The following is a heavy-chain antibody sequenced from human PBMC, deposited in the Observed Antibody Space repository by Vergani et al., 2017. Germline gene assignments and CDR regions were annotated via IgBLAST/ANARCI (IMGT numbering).Heavy chain of an antibody. CDR2: IVVGSGNT. Sequence: QMQLVQSGPEVKKPGTSVKVSCKASGFTFTSSAVQWVRQARGQRLEWIGWIVVGSGNTNYAQKFQERVTITRDMSTSTAYMELSRLRSEDTAVYYCAAVGGSGSYGAFDIWGQGTMVTVSS. CDR1: GFTFTSSA. D-gene: IGHD3-10*01. J-gene: IGHJ3*02. V-gene: IGHV1-58*01. CDR3: AAVGGSGSYGAFDI.